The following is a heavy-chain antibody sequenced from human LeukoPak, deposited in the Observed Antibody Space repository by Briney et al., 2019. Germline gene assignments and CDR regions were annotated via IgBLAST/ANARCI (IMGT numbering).Heavy chain of an antibody. Sequence: GGSLRLSCAASGFTFSGFAMSWIRQAPGKGLEWVSSISRSGESTFYADSVRGRFTISRDNSKNTVSLQMESLRAEDTALYYCARYVLRYFDWLSYNWFDPWGQGTLVTVSS. CDR1: GFTFSGFA. V-gene: IGHV3-23*01. J-gene: IGHJ5*02. CDR3: ARYVLRYFDWLSYNWFDP. CDR2: ISRSGEST. D-gene: IGHD3-9*01.